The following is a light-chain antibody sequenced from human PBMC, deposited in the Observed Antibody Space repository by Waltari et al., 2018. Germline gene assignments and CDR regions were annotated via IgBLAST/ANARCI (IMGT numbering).Light chain of an antibody. Sequence: SSELTQDPAVSVAMGQAVRITCQGDSLGSYSASWYQQRPGQAPILVIYDKNNRPSGVPDRFSGSSSHNTGSLTITGAQAEDEASYYCHSRDASGVAGSFGGGTKLTVL. CDR3: HSRDASGVAGS. CDR2: DKN. J-gene: IGLJ2*01. V-gene: IGLV3-19*01. CDR1: SLGSYS.